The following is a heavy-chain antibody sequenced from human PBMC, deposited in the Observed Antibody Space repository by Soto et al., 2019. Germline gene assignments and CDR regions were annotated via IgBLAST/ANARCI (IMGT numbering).Heavy chain of an antibody. CDR2: IQSGGST. J-gene: IGHJ6*04. CDR1: GFTVSSNY. CDR3: SRDAVYCSGGSCYRVPLDV. Sequence: EVQLVESGGDLIQPGGSLRLSCAASGFTVSSNYMSWVRQAPGKGLEWVSVIQSGGSTFYADSVKGRFTISRDNSKNTLYHQMNSLRVEDTAMYYCSRDAVYCSGGSCYRVPLDVWCRGNTVTVSS. D-gene: IGHD2-15*01. V-gene: IGHV3-66*01.